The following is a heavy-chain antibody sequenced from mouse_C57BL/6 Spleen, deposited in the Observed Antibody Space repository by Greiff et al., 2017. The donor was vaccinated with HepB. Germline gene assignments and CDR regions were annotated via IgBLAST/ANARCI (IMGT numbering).Heavy chain of an antibody. CDR3: TRDPLLGRMDY. Sequence: DVQGVESGEGLVKPGGSLKLSCAASGFTFSSYAMSWVRQTPEKRLEWVAYISSGGDYIYYADTVKGRFTISRDNARNTLYLQMSSLKSEDTAMYYCTRDPLLGRMDYWGQGTSVTVSS. J-gene: IGHJ4*01. CDR1: GFTFSSYA. V-gene: IGHV5-9-1*02. CDR2: ISSGGDYI. D-gene: IGHD4-1*01.